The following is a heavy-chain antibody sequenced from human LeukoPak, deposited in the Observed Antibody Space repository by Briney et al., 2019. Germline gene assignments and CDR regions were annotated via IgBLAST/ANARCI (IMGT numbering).Heavy chain of an antibody. CDR3: ARGGTMVRAPGFDP. J-gene: IGHJ5*02. CDR2: IYHSGST. D-gene: IGHD3-10*01. V-gene: IGHV4-30-2*01. CDR1: GGSISSGGYS. Sequence: PSETLSLTCAVSGGSISSGGYSWSWIRQPPGKGLEWIGYIYHSGSTYYNPSLKSRVTISVDRSKNQFSLKLSSVTAADTAVYYCARGGTMVRAPGFDPWGQGTLVTVSS.